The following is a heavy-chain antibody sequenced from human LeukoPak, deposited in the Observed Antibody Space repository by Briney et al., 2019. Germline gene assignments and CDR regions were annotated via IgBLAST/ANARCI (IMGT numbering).Heavy chain of an antibody. CDR1: GYTFTSYG. CDR2: ISAYNGNT. Sequence: GASVKVSCKASGYTFTSYGISWVRQAPGQGLEWMGWISAYNGNTNYAQKPQGRVTMTTDTSTSTAYMELRSLRSDDTAVYYCARDDRGYCSSTSCYGRIRIDPWGQGTLVTVSS. J-gene: IGHJ5*02. V-gene: IGHV1-18*01. D-gene: IGHD2-2*01. CDR3: ARDDRGYCSSTSCYGRIRIDP.